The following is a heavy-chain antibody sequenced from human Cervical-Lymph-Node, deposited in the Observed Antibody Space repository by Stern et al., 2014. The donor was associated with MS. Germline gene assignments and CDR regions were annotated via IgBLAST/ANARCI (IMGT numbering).Heavy chain of an antibody. CDR2: SRNKARSYTT. CDR3: AVVPGGNYYEDC. J-gene: IGHJ4*02. CDR1: GFTFSDHY. Sequence: EVKLVESGGGLVQPGEALRLSCAASGFTFSDHYMDWVRQAPGKGLEWVGRSRNKARSYTTEYAASVKGRFTISRDHSKNSLYLQMNNLKTEDTAVYYCAVVPGGNYYEDCWGQGTLVTVSS. V-gene: IGHV3-72*01. D-gene: IGHD1-26*01.